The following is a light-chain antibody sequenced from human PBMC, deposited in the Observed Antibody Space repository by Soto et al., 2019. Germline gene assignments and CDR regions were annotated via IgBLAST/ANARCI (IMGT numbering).Light chain of an antibody. J-gene: IGLJ1*01. Sequence: QSALTQPPSASGSPGQSVTISCTGTSSDVGGYNYVSWYQQHPGKAPKLMIYEVSKRPSGVPDRFSGSNSGNTGFLTVSGLQAEDEADYYCSSYAGSNNYVFGTGTKLTVL. CDR2: EVS. CDR1: SSDVGGYNY. V-gene: IGLV2-8*01. CDR3: SSYAGSNNYV.